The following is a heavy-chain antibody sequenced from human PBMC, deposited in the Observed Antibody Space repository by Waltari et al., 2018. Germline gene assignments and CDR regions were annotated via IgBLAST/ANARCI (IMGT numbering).Heavy chain of an antibody. V-gene: IGHV1-8*01. J-gene: IGHJ4*02. CDR3: ARVDPDSRGYYYVFDY. D-gene: IGHD3-22*01. CDR2: MKPNSGNT. Sequence: QVQLVQSGAEVKKPGASVKVSCKASGYTFTSYDINWVRQATGQGLEWMGWMKPNSGNTGYAQKCQGRVTMTRNTSISTAYMELRSLRSEDTTVYYCARVDPDSRGYYYVFDYWGQGTLVTVAA. CDR1: GYTFTSYD.